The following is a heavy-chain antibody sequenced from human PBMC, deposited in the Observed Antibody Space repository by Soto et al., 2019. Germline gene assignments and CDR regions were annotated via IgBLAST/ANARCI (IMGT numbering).Heavy chain of an antibody. CDR1: GESFSGYH. J-gene: IGHJ6*02. D-gene: IGHD3-9*01. Sequence: TLSLPCAVYGESFSGYHWTWIRQPPGKGLEWIGEINLSGSTNYNPSPKSRVTISVDTSKNQFSLKLSSVTAAETAVYYCARDPFTYDILTGYPSGGMDVWGQGTTVTVSS. CDR3: ARDPFTYDILTGYPSGGMDV. V-gene: IGHV4-34*09. CDR2: INLSGST.